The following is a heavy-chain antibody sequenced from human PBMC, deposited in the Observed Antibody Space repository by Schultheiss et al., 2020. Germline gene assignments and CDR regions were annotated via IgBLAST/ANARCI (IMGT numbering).Heavy chain of an antibody. J-gene: IGHJ6*03. CDR1: GGSISSGGYY. CDR2: IYYSGST. D-gene: IGHD3-10*01. V-gene: IGHV4-31*03. CDR3: ARDRADYYGSGSYYRVNYYYYMDV. Sequence: SETLSLTCTVSGGSISSGGYYWSWIRQHPGKGLEWIGYIYYSGSTYYNPSLKSRVTISVDTSKNQFSLKLSSVTAADTAVYYCARDRADYYGSGSYYRVNYYYYMDVWGKGTTVNVYS.